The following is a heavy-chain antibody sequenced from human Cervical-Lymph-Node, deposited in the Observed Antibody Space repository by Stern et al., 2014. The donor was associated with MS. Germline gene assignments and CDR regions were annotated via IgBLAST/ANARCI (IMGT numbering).Heavy chain of an antibody. J-gene: IGHJ4*02. CDR2: IYPEESYT. V-gene: IGHV5-51*01. CDR3: ARHVQGFDY. CDR1: GYSFTIYY. Sequence: VPLVQSGAEVKTPGESLKISCKLSGYSFTIYYIDWVRQMPGQGLEWMGVIYPEESYTTYSPYFQGQVPISADKSITTAYLQWSSLRASDTAMYYCARHVQGFDYWGQGTLVTVSS.